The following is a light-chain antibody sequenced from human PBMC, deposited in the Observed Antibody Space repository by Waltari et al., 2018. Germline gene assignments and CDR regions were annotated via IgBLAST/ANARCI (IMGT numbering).Light chain of an antibody. J-gene: IGLJ1*01. Sequence: QSVLTQPPSASGTPGQRVTHPCSGSSPNIGSNYVYWYQQLPGTAPKLLIYRNNQRPSGVPDRFSGSKSGTSASLAISGLRSEDEADYYCAAWDDSLSAFYVFGTGTKVTVL. CDR1: SPNIGSNY. V-gene: IGLV1-47*01. CDR2: RNN. CDR3: AAWDDSLSAFYV.